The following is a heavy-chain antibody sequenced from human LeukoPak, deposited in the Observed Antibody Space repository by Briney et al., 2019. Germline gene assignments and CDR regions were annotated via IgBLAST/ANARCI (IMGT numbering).Heavy chain of an antibody. J-gene: IGHJ6*02. V-gene: IGHV3-43*01. D-gene: IGHD3-10*01. CDR3: AKDIQRSGSYDYYYGMDV. CDR1: GFTFDDYT. CDR2: ISWDGGST. Sequence: PGGSLRLSCAASGFTFDDYTMHWVRHAPGKGLEWVSLISWDGGSTYYADSVKGRFTISRDNSKNSLYLQMNSLRTEDTALYYCAKDIQRSGSYDYYYGMDVWGQGTTVTVSS.